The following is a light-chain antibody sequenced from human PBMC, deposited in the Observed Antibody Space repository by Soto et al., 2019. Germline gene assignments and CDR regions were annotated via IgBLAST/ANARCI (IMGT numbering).Light chain of an antibody. CDR1: LSISNY. V-gene: IGKV1-33*01. Sequence: DTQMTQSPSSLSASVGDRVTISCRASLSISNYLNWYQQKSGKAPTLLIHEATNLEAGVPSRFTGSRSGTEFTLTISSLQPEDIATYYCQQYHDLVFTFGQGTRLDIK. CDR3: QQYHDLVFT. J-gene: IGKJ5*01. CDR2: EAT.